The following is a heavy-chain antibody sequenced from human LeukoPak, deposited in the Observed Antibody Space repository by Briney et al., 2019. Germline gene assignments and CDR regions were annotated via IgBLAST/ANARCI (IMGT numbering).Heavy chain of an antibody. CDR2: INPSGGST. D-gene: IGHD2-15*01. J-gene: IGHJ5*02. CDR1: GYTFTSYY. CDR3: ARAWGAATLPGP. V-gene: IGHV1-46*01. Sequence: ASVKVSCKASGYTFTSYYMHWVRQAPGQGLEWMGIINPSGGSTGYAQKFQGRVTMTRDTSTSTVYMELSSLRSEDTAVYYCARAWGAATLPGPWGQGTLVTVSS.